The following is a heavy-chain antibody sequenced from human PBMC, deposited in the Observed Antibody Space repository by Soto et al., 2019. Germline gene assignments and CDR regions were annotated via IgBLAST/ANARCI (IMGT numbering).Heavy chain of an antibody. CDR2: IIPIFGTA. D-gene: IGHD1-26*01. CDR3: ARVLSGSRKPDYYFDY. V-gene: IGHV1-69*06. CDR1: GGTFSSYA. J-gene: IGHJ4*02. Sequence: QVQLVQSGAEVKKPGSSVKVSCKASGGTFSSYAISWVRQAPGQGLEWMGGIIPIFGTANYAQKFQGRVTITADKSTSTAYMELSSLRAEDTAVYYCARVLSGSRKPDYYFDYWGQGTLVTVSS.